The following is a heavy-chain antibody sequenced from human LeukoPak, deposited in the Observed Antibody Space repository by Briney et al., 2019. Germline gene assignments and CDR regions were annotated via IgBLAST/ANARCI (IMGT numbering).Heavy chain of an antibody. D-gene: IGHD5-12*01. Sequence: GGSLRLSCAASGFTFSSYSMNWVRQAPGKGLEWVSYISSSGSTIYYADSVKGRFTISRDNAKNSLYLQMNSLRAEDTAVYYCARNSGYAIDQGLFDYWGQGTLVTVSS. V-gene: IGHV3-48*04. CDR1: GFTFSSYS. J-gene: IGHJ4*02. CDR2: ISSSGSTI. CDR3: ARNSGYAIDQGLFDY.